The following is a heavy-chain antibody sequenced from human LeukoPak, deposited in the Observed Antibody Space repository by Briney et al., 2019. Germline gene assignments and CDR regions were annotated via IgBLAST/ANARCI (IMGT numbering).Heavy chain of an antibody. CDR2: IWYDGSNK. Sequence: PEGSLRLSCAASGFTFSSYGMHWVRQAPGKGLEWVAVIWYDGSNKYYADSVKGRFTISRDNSKNTLYLQMNSLRAEDTAVYYCARDLGTPEEYYFDYWGQGTLVTVSS. D-gene: IGHD1-14*01. CDR1: GFTFSSYG. J-gene: IGHJ4*02. V-gene: IGHV3-33*01. CDR3: ARDLGTPEEYYFDY.